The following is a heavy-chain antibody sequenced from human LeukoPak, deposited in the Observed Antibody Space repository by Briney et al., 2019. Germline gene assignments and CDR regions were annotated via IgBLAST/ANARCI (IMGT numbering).Heavy chain of an antibody. Sequence: ASVKVSCKASGFTFTSSAMQWVRQARGQRLEWIGWIVVGSGNTNYAQKFQERVTITRDMSTSTAYMELSSLRSEDTAVYYCARVAEGGYDFDYWGQGTLVTVSS. J-gene: IGHJ4*02. D-gene: IGHD5-12*01. CDR1: GFTFTSSA. CDR3: ARVAEGGYDFDY. CDR2: IVVGSGNT. V-gene: IGHV1-58*02.